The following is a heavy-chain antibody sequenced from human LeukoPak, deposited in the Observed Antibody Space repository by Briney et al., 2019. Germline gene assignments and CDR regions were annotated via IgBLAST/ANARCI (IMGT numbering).Heavy chain of an antibody. CDR3: TTGLSGC. D-gene: IGHD6-19*01. CDR1: GFTVSNAW. J-gene: IGHJ4*02. CDR2: IKSKNDGGTT. V-gene: IGHV3-15*01. Sequence: GGSLRLSCAASGFTVSNAWMIWVRQAPGKGLEWVGRIKSKNDGGTTDYAAPVKGRFTTSRDDSKNTVDLQMNSLKPDDTGVYFCTTGLSGCWGQGTLVTVSS.